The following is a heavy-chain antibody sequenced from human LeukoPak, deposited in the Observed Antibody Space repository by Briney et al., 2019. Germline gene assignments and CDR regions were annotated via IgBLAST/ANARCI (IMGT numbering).Heavy chain of an antibody. CDR1: GGSISRYY. J-gene: IGHJ4*02. D-gene: IGHD3-22*01. CDR3: ARRGRYYYDSSGLDY. Sequence: SETLSLTCTVSGGSISRYYWSGTRQPPGKGLEGIGHIYYSGGTNYNPSLKSRVTISVDTSKNQFSLKLSSVTAADTAVYYCARRGRYYYDSSGLDYWGQGTLVTVSS. V-gene: IGHV4-59*08. CDR2: IYYSGGT.